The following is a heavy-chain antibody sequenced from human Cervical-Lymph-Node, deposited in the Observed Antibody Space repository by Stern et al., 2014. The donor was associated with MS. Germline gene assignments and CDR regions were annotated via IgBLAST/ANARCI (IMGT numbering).Heavy chain of an antibody. CDR2: IYYSGST. CDR3: ARVSYDFWSGYYPFDY. J-gene: IGHJ4*02. V-gene: IGHV4-61*01. D-gene: IGHD3-3*01. Sequence: QVQMQESGPGLVKPSETLSLTCTVSGGSVSSGSYYWRWIRQPPGQGLEWIGYIYYSGSTNYNPSLKSRVTISVDTSKNQFSLKLSFVTAADTAVYYCARVSYDFWSGYYPFDYWGQGTLVTVSS. CDR1: GGSVSSGSYY.